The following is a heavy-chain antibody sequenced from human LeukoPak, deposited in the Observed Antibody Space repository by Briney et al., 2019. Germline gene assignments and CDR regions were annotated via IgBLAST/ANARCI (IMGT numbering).Heavy chain of an antibody. D-gene: IGHD2-15*01. CDR3: AEVAATWGNWFDP. J-gene: IGHJ5*02. Sequence: SETPSLTCAVSGYSISSGYYWGWIRQPPGKGLEWIGSIYHSGSTYYNPSLKSRVTISVDTSKNQFSLKLSSVTAADTAVYYCAEVAATWGNWFDPWGQGTLLTVSS. CDR2: IYHSGST. V-gene: IGHV4-38-2*01. CDR1: GYSISSGYY.